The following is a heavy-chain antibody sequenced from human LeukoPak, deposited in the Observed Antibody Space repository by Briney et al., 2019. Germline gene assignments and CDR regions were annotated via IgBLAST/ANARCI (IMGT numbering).Heavy chain of an antibody. D-gene: IGHD3-9*01. V-gene: IGHV3-33*01. J-gene: IGHJ4*02. CDR2: IWYDGSNK. Sequence: GGSLRLSCAASGFTFSSYGMHWVRQAPGKGLEWVAVIWYDGSNKYYADSVKGRFTISRDNSKNTLYLQMNSLRAEDTAVYYCARVSMETYYDILNGYSTHFDYWGQGTLVNVSS. CDR1: GFTFSSYG. CDR3: ARVSMETYYDILNGYSTHFDY.